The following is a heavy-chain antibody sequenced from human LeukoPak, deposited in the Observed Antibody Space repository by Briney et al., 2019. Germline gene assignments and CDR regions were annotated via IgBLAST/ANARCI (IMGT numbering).Heavy chain of an antibody. CDR2: ISGSGGST. V-gene: IGHV3-23*01. D-gene: IGHD2-2*02. J-gene: IGHJ3*02. Sequence: PGGSLRLSCAASGFTFSSYSMNWVRQAPGKGLEWVSAISGSGGSTYYADSVKGRFTISRDNSKNTLYLQMNSLRAEDTAVYYCAKGPALGYCSSTSCYKGEGDAFDIWGQGTMVTVSS. CDR3: AKGPALGYCSSTSCYKGEGDAFDI. CDR1: GFTFSSYS.